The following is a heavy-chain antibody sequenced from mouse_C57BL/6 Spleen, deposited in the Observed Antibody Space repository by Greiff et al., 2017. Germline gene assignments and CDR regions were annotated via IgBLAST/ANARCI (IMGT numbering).Heavy chain of an antibody. CDR2: IDPNSGGI. CDR1: GYTFTSYW. CDR3: SREDYYGSSYD. D-gene: IGHD1-1*01. J-gene: IGHJ2*01. Sequence: QVKLQQPGAELVKPGASVKLFCKASGYTFTSYWMHWVQQWTGRGLVWIGRIDPNSGGIKSNGQFKSKATLTVDKPSSTAYMQRSSLTSEDSAVYDCSREDYYGSSYDWGQGTTLTVSS. V-gene: IGHV1-72*01.